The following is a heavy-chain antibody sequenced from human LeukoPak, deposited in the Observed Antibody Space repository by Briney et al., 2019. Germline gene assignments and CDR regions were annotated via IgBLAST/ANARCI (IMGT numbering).Heavy chain of an antibody. Sequence: GGSLRLSCAASGFTFSSYAMSWVRQAPGKGLEWVSAISGSGGSTYYADSVKGRFTISRDNSKNTLYLQMNSLRAEDTAVYYCAKDRGTMVRGVLAMKYYFDYWGQGTLVTVSS. CDR3: AKDRGTMVRGVLAMKYYFDY. CDR1: GFTFSSYA. CDR2: ISGSGGST. V-gene: IGHV3-23*01. D-gene: IGHD3-10*01. J-gene: IGHJ4*02.